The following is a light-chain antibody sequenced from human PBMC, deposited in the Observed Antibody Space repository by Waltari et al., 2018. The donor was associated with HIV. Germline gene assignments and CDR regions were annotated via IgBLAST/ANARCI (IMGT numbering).Light chain of an antibody. CDR1: QRLMHRNGYNY. CDR3: MQALQTPQYT. V-gene: IGKV2-28*01. Sequence: DIVMTQSPLSLPVAPGEPASISCRSSQRLMHRNGYNYLDWYLQKPGQSPQLLIFLGSNRASGVPDRFSGSGSGTEFTLKISRVEAEDVGVYYCMQALQTPQYTFGQGTKLEIK. CDR2: LGS. J-gene: IGKJ2*01.